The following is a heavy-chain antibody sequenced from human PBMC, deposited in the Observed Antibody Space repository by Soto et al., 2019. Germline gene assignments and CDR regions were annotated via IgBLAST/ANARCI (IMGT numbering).Heavy chain of an antibody. CDR3: ARHRFPWGTWLQFRPYYYGMGV. CDR2: IYPGDSDT. V-gene: IGHV5-51*01. CDR1: GYSFTSYW. D-gene: IGHD5-12*01. J-gene: IGHJ6*02. Sequence: PGESLKISCKGSGYSFTSYWIGWVRQMPGKGLEWMGIIYPGDSDTRYSPSFQGQVTISADKSISTAYLQWSSLKASDTAMYYCARHRFPWGTWLQFRPYYYGMGVWGQGTTVTVSS.